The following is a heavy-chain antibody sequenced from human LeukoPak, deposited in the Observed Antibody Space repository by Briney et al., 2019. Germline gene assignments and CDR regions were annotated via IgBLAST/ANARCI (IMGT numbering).Heavy chain of an antibody. CDR1: GGSISSGSYY. D-gene: IGHD5-18*01. J-gene: IGHJ6*02. CDR3: ARRMVDTAMVPYYYYGMDV. Sequence: SQTLSLTCTVSGGSISSGSYYWSWIRQPAGKGLEWIGRIYTSGSTNYNPSLKSRVTISVDTSKNQFSLKLSSVTAADTAVYYCARRMVDTAMVPYYYYGMDVWGQGTTVTVSS. V-gene: IGHV4-61*02. CDR2: IYTSGST.